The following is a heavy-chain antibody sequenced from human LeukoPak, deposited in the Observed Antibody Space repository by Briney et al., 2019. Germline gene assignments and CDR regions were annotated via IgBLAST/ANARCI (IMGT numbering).Heavy chain of an antibody. CDR1: GGSFSDYY. J-gene: IGHJ5*02. V-gene: IGHV4-34*01. CDR2: INHSGST. Sequence: PSETLSLTCAVYGGSFSDYYWSWIRQPPGKGLEWIGEINHSGSTNYNPSLKSRITISVDTSKNHFSLRLSSVTAADTAVYYCARGRYYYGSGNWFDPWGQGALVTVSS. CDR3: ARGRYYYGSGNWFDP. D-gene: IGHD3-10*01.